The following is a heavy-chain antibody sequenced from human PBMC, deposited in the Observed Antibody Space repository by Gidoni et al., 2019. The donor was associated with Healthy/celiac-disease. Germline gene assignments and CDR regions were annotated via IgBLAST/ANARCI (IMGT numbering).Heavy chain of an antibody. V-gene: IGHV4-4*02. CDR2: IYHSGST. D-gene: IGHD1-26*01. J-gene: IGHJ6*02. CDR3: ARYDVGATSDYYDGMDV. CDR1: GGSISSSNW. Sequence: QVQLQESGPGLVKPSGTLSLTCAVSGGSISSSNWWGWVRQPPGKGLEWIGEIYHSGSTNYNPSCKSRVTISVDKSKNQFSLKLSSVTAADTAVYYCARYDVGATSDYYDGMDVWGQGTTVTVSS.